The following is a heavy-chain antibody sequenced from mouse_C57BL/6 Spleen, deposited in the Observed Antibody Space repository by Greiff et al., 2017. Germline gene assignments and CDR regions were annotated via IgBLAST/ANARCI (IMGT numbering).Heavy chain of an antibody. J-gene: IGHJ1*03. CDR1: GFTFSSYT. D-gene: IGHD4-1*01. CDR2: ISGGGGNT. CDR3: ARHFQLTGGYFDV. V-gene: IGHV5-9*01. Sequence: EVQVVESGGGLVKPGGSLKLSCAASGFTFSSYTMSWVRQTPEKRLEWVATISGGGGNTYYPDSVKGRFTISRDNAKNTLYLQMSSLRSEDTALYYCARHFQLTGGYFDVWGTGTTVTVSS.